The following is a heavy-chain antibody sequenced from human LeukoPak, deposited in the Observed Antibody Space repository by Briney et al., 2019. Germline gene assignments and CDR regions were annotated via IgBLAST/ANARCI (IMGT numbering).Heavy chain of an antibody. CDR2: ISPGDSDT. V-gene: IGHV5-51*01. CDR3: ARRGEGYWFFDY. CDR1: GYSFTNSC. Sequence: GESLKISCEGAGYSFTNSCIGWGRPMPGKGPERVGIISPGDSDTRYIPSFQGQVTISADKSINTAYLQWSSLKASVSAMYCCARRGEGYWFFDYWGQGTLVTVSS. J-gene: IGHJ4*02. D-gene: IGHD2-8*02.